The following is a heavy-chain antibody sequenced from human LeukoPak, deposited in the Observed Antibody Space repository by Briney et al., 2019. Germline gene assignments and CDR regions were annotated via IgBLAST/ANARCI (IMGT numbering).Heavy chain of an antibody. J-gene: IGHJ4*02. V-gene: IGHV3-53*01. D-gene: IGHD3-22*01. CDR1: GFTFDDYT. CDR2: IYSGGST. Sequence: GGSLRLSCAASGFTFDDYTMHWVRHAPGKGLEWVSVIYSGGSTYYADSVKGRLTISRDNSKNTLYLEMNSLRAEDTAVYYCAACYDSSGYYDYWGQGTLVTVSS. CDR3: AACYDSSGYYDY.